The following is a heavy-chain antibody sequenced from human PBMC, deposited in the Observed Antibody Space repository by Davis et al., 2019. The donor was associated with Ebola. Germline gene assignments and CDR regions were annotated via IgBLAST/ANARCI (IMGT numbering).Heavy chain of an antibody. D-gene: IGHD3-3*01. V-gene: IGHV3-48*04. Sequence: GGSLRLSCAASGFTFTSYAMDWVRQAPGKGLEWVSYISSRGTNIYYADSVKGRFTISRDNAKNSLYLQMNSLRAEDTAVYYCARDSGFLEWLLSGHMDVWGKGTTVTVSS. CDR1: GFTFTSYA. CDR3: ARDSGFLEWLLSGHMDV. J-gene: IGHJ6*04. CDR2: ISSRGTNI.